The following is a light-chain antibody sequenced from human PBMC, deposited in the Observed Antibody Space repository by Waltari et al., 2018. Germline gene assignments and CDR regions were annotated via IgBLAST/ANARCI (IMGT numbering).Light chain of an antibody. V-gene: IGLV2-8*01. CDR1: RSDVGISDS. CDR3: GSYAGSKILL. CDR2: AVT. J-gene: IGLJ3*02. Sequence: SALTQPPSASGSPGQSVTLSCTGTRSDVGISDSVSWYQQRPGKAPKLIIYAVTERPSGVPDRFSGSKSGNTASLTVFGLQTEDEGTYYCGSYAGSKILLFGGGTELTVL.